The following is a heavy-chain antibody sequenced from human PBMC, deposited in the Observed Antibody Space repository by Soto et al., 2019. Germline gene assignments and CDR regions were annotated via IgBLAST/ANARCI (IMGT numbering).Heavy chain of an antibody. CDR1: GFSLSTNRVG. CDR3: AHSPYPSSREFDY. V-gene: IGHV2-5*02. CDR2: VYWDDDK. J-gene: IGHJ4*02. Sequence: QITLKESGPTLVKPTQTLTLTCTFSGFSLSTNRVGVGWIRQPPGKALEWLALVYWDDDKRYSPYLKSRLTTTKDTSKNQVVLTMTNVDPVDTATYYCAHSPYPSSREFDYWGQGTLVTVSS. D-gene: IGHD6-13*01.